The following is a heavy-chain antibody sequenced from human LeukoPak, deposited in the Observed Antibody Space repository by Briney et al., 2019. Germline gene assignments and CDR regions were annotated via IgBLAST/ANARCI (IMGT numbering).Heavy chain of an antibody. CDR2: ISFGGGYT. CDR1: GFTFSNYG. V-gene: IGHV3-23*01. CDR3: AKRIDTRGSTHYHDY. J-gene: IGHJ4*02. Sequence: GGSLRLSCVGYGFTFSNYGMTWVRQAPGKGMEWVSSISFGGGYTFYADSVKGHFTISRDNSRSTLYLQMNNLRAEDTALYYCAKRIDTRGSTHYHDYWGQGTLVTVSS. D-gene: IGHD3-22*01.